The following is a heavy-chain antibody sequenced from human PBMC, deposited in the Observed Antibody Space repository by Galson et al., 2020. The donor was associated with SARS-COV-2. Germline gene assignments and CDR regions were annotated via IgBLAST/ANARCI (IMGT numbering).Heavy chain of an antibody. CDR1: GDSMSSYY. V-gene: IGHV4-59*08. CDR3: ARLVYFYYYMDV. CDR2: IYYSGST. J-gene: IGHJ6*03. Sequence: SETLSLTCTVSGDSMSSYYWTWIRQPPGKGLEWIGYIYYSGSTNYNPSLKSRVTISVDTSKNQFSLKLSSVTAADTAVYYCARLVYFYYYMDVWGKGTTVTVSS.